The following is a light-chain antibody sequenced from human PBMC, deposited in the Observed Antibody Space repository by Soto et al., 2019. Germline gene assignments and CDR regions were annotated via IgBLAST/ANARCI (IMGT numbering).Light chain of an antibody. Sequence: QSVLTQPASVTGSPGQSIAISCTGTNSDVGSFNAVSWYQQDPGKAPKLIIYEVTKRPSGVSGRFSGSKSGNTASLTISGLRAEDEADYHCCSRGGISPTYVFGTGTKVTVL. CDR2: EVT. CDR3: CSRGGISPTYV. J-gene: IGLJ1*01. V-gene: IGLV2-23*02. CDR1: NSDVGSFNA.